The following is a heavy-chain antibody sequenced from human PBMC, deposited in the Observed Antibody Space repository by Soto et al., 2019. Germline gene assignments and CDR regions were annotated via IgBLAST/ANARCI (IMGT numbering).Heavy chain of an antibody. D-gene: IGHD5-18*01. V-gene: IGHV3-30-3*01. CDR3: ERESAIYSYCGVVGMGD. J-gene: IGHJ6*02. Sequence: QVQLVESGGGVVQPGRSLRLSCAASGFTFSSYAMHWVRQAPGKGLEWVAVISYDGRNKYYADSVKGRFTISRDNSRNTLYIQKNSQRVEDTAEYLGERESAIYSYCGVVGMGDWGQGTTVTVSS. CDR2: ISYDGRNK. CDR1: GFTFSSYA.